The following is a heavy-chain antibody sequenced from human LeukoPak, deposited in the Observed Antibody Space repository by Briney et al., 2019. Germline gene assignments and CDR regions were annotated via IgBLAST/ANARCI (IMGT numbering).Heavy chain of an antibody. CDR1: RFTFSTYW. V-gene: IGHV3-7*02. J-gene: IGHJ3*02. Sequence: GRSLRLSCAAYRFTFSTYWMSWVRQGPGKGLEWVDNINQDGSQKYYVDSVKGRFTISRDSAKNSLYLQMNSLRAEDTAVYYCARNQFFDIWGQGTVVTVSS. CDR3: ARNQFFDI. CDR2: INQDGSQK.